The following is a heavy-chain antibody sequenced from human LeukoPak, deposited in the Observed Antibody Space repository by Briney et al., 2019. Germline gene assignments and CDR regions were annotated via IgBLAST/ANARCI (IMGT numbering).Heavy chain of an antibody. D-gene: IGHD6-6*01. Sequence: GGSLRLSCAASGFTFSDYSMNWVRQAPGKGLEWVSSISSSSSYIYYADSVKGRFTISRDNAKNSLYLQMNSLRAEDTAVYYCAREGGYSSSFDYWGQGTLVTVSS. CDR3: AREGGYSSSFDY. J-gene: IGHJ4*02. V-gene: IGHV3-21*01. CDR1: GFTFSDYS. CDR2: ISSSSSYI.